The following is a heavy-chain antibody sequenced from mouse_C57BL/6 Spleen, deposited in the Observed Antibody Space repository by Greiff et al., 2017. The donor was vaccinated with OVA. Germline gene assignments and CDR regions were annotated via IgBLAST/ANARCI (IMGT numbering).Heavy chain of an antibody. J-gene: IGHJ3*01. Sequence: QVQLQQSGPELVKPGASVKISCKASGYAFSSSWMNWVKQRPGKGLEWIGRIYPGDGDTNYNGKFKGKATLTADKSSSTAYMQLSSLTSEDSAVYFCARAPYDYDGAGFAYWGQGTLVTVSA. CDR2: IYPGDGDT. D-gene: IGHD2-4*01. CDR3: ARAPYDYDGAGFAY. V-gene: IGHV1-82*01. CDR1: GYAFSSSW.